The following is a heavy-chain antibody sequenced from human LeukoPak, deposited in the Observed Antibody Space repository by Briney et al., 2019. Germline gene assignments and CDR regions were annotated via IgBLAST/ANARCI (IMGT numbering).Heavy chain of an antibody. V-gene: IGHV4-4*07. CDR2: IYTSGTT. CDR3: ARVDRVNWFDP. CDR1: GGSISSYY. J-gene: IGHJ5*02. Sequence: SETLSLTCTVSGGSISSYYWSWIRQPAGKGLEWIGRIYTSGTTNYHPSFKSRVTISVDASRSKFSLRLTSLTPADTAVYFCARVDRVNWFDPWGQGTLVTVSS.